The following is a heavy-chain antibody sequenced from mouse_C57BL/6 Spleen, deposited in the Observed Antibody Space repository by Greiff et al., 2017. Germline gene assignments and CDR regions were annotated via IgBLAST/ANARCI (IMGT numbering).Heavy chain of an antibody. V-gene: IGHV1-81*01. Sequence: VQLQQSGAELARPGASVKLSCKASGYTFTSYGISWVKQRTGQGLEWIGEIYPRSGNTYYNEKFKGKATLTADKSSSTGYMELRSLTSEDSAVYFCATRAYSNYGAMDYWGQGTSGTVSS. D-gene: IGHD2-5*01. CDR3: ATRAYSNYGAMDY. CDR1: GYTFTSYG. J-gene: IGHJ4*01. CDR2: IYPRSGNT.